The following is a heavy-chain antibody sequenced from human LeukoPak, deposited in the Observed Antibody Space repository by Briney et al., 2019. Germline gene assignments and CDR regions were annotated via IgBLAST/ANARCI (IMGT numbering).Heavy chain of an antibody. CDR3: AKRGEAYCGGDCYFY. D-gene: IGHD2-21*02. J-gene: IGHJ4*02. CDR2: ISGSGGST. CDR1: GFTFSTFG. Sequence: GGSLRLSCVASGFTFSTFGMSWVRQAPGKGLEWVSAISGSGGSTYYADSVKGRFTISRDNSKNTLYLQMNSLRAEDTAVYYCAKRGEAYCGGDCYFYWGQGTLVTVSS. V-gene: IGHV3-23*01.